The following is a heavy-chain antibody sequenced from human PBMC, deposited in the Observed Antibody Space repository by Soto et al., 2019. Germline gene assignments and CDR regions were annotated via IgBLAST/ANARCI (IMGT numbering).Heavy chain of an antibody. CDR2: INPSGGST. Sequence: GASVKVSCKASGYTFTSYYMHWVRQAPGQGLEWMGIINPSGGSTSYAQKFQGRVTMTRDTSTSTVYMELSSLRSEDTAVYYCARDLGTIFGVVIIWVRLSNYYYGMDVWGQGTTVTVSS. D-gene: IGHD3-3*01. V-gene: IGHV1-46*01. J-gene: IGHJ6*02. CDR1: GYTFTSYY. CDR3: ARDLGTIFGVVIIWVRLSNYYYGMDV.